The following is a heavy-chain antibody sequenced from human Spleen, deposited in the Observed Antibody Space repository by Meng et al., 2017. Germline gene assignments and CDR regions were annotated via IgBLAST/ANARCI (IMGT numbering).Heavy chain of an antibody. CDR2: ISYDGSNK. V-gene: IGHV3-30*04. J-gene: IGHJ4*02. D-gene: IGHD3-3*02. CDR1: GFTFSSYA. Sequence: GESLKISCAASGFTFSSYAMHWVRQAPGKGLEWVAVISYDGSNKYYADSVKGRFTISRDNSKNTLYLQMNSLRAEDTAVYYCATSVYETSPLAFNYWGQGTLVTVSS. CDR3: ATSVYETSPLAFNY.